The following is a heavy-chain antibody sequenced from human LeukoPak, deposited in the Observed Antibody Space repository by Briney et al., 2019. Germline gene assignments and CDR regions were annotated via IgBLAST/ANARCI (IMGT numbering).Heavy chain of an antibody. CDR2: IRYDGSNK. V-gene: IGHV3-30*02. CDR3: ARDMSGTCPDY. D-gene: IGHD1-26*01. Sequence: GGSLRLSCAASGFTFSSYGFHWVRQAPGKGLEWVAFIRYDGSNKYYRDSVRGRFTISRDDSNTLYLQMNSLRADDTALYYCARDMSGTCPDYWGQGTLVTVSS. CDR1: GFTFSSYG. J-gene: IGHJ4*02.